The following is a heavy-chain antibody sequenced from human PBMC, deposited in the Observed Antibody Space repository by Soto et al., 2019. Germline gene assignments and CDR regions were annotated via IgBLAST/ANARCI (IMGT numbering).Heavy chain of an antibody. CDR1: GYTFTSYY. J-gene: IGHJ4*02. CDR3: ARVGSYCGGDCYSLPLFDY. D-gene: IGHD2-21*02. V-gene: IGHV1-46*01. Sequence: GASVKVSCKASGYTFTSYYMHWVRQAPGQGLDWMGIINPSGGSTSYAQKFQGRVTMTRDTSTSTVYMELSSLRSEDTAVYYCARVGSYCGGDCYSLPLFDYWGQGTLVTVSS. CDR2: INPSGGST.